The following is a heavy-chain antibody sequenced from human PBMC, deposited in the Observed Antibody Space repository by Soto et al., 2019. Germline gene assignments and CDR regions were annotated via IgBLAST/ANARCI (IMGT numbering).Heavy chain of an antibody. J-gene: IGHJ6*02. CDR3: ARSAVRGVIITDPWYYGMDV. CDR1: GFTVSSNY. CDR2: IYSGGST. V-gene: IGHV3-66*01. D-gene: IGHD3-10*01. Sequence: PGGSLRLSCAASGFTVSSNYMSWVRQAPGKGLEWVSVIYSGGSTYYADSVKGRFTISRDNSKNTLYLQMNSLRAEDTAVYYCARSAVRGVIITDPWYYGMDVWGQGTTVTVSS.